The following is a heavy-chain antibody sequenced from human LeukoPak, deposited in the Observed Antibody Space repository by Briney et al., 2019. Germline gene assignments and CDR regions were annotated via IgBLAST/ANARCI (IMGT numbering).Heavy chain of an antibody. CDR2: IKQDGSEK. CDR3: ARDGISYYYYGMDV. Sequence: PGGSLRLSCAASGFTFSSYWMSWVRQAPGKGLEWVANIKQDGSEKYYVDSVKGRFTISRDNAKNSLYLQTNSLRAEDTAVYYCARDGISYYYYGMDVWGQGTTVTVSS. V-gene: IGHV3-7*01. D-gene: IGHD1-1*01. CDR1: GFTFSSYW. J-gene: IGHJ6*02.